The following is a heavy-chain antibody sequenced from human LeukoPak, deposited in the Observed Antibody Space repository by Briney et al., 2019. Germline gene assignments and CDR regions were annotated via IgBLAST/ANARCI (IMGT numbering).Heavy chain of an antibody. CDR1: GFTFSSYA. V-gene: IGHV3-30-3*01. D-gene: IGHD6-13*01. J-gene: IGHJ2*01. CDR3: ARAPGIAAVGTSYWYFDL. CDR2: ISYDGSNK. Sequence: GGSLRLSCVASGFTFSSYAMHWVRQAPGKGLEWVAVISYDGSNKYYADSVKGRFTISRDNSKNTLYLQMNSLRAEDTAVYLCARAPGIAAVGTSYWYFDLWGRGTLVTVSS.